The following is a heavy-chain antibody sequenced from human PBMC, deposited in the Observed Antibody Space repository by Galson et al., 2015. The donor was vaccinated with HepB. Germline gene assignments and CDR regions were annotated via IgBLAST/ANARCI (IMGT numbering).Heavy chain of an antibody. Sequence: SLRLSCAASGFTFSSYGMHWVRQAPGKGLEWVAGISYDGNNKYYADSVKVRFTISRDKYKNTLNLQMKSLRAEDTDVYYCAKGHGCGLFDYWGQGTLVTVSS. J-gene: IGHJ4*02. D-gene: IGHD2-21*01. V-gene: IGHV3-30*18. CDR2: ISYDGNNK. CDR3: AKGHGCGLFDY. CDR1: GFTFSSYG.